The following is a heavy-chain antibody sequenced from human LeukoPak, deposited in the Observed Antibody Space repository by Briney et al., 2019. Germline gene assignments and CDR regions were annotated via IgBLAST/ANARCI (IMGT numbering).Heavy chain of an antibody. V-gene: IGHV3-9*03. D-gene: IGHD6-13*01. Sequence: PGGSLRLSCAASGFIFDDYAMHWVRQAPGKGLEWVSGITWNSSSMVYADSVKGRFTISRDNAKNSLYLQMNSLRAEDMALYYCAKDRGSSWYRGSLDYWGQGTLVTVSS. CDR1: GFIFDDYA. CDR2: ITWNSSSM. J-gene: IGHJ4*02. CDR3: AKDRGSSWYRGSLDY.